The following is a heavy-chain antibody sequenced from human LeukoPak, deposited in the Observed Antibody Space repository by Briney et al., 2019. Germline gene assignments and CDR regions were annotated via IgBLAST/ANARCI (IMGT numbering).Heavy chain of an antibody. Sequence: XSCXXXGFTXSSYAMSWVRQAPGKGLEWVSAISGSGGSTYYADSVKGRFTISRDNSKNTLYLQMNSLRAEDTAVYYCAKESDYYDSSGYYYSYFDYWGQGTLVTVSS. CDR1: GFTXSSYA. V-gene: IGHV3-23*01. CDR2: ISGSGGST. D-gene: IGHD3-22*01. J-gene: IGHJ4*02. CDR3: AKESDYYDSSGYYYSYFDY.